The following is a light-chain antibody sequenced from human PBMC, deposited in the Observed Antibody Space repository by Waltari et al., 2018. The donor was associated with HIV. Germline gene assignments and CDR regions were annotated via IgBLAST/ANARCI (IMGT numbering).Light chain of an antibody. Sequence: DIVMTQSPESLTVSLGERATINCKSSQSLLYSSNKKNYLAWYQQKPGQPPKLLIYRASTRESGVPDRFSASVSGTDFTLTIGSLQAGDAAVYYCQQYYSTPYTFGQGTKLEIK. V-gene: IGKV4-1*01. J-gene: IGKJ2*01. CDR2: RAS. CDR1: QSLLYSSNKKNY. CDR3: QQYYSTPYT.